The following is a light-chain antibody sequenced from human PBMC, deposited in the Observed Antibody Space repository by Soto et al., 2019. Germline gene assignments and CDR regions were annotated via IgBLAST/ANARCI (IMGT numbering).Light chain of an antibody. CDR1: QTVGNY. Sequence: EIVLTQSPATLSLSPGERATLSCRASQTVGNYLAWYQQKPGQVPRLLIYNASNRATDVPVRFSGSGSGTEFTLTISSLEPEDFAVYYCQQRGNWPLPWTFGQGAKVEI. CDR2: NAS. CDR3: QQRGNWPLPWT. J-gene: IGKJ1*01. V-gene: IGKV3-11*01.